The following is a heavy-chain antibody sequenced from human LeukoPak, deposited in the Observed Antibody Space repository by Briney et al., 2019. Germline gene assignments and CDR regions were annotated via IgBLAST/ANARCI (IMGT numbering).Heavy chain of an antibody. J-gene: IGHJ5*02. V-gene: IGHV4-59*01. CDR1: GGSISSYY. CDR3: ARESYSGSYYNWFDP. CDR2: IYYSGST. D-gene: IGHD1-26*01. Sequence: SETLSLTCTVSGGSISSYYWSWIRQPPGKGLEWIGYIYYSGSTNYNPSLKSRVTISVDTSKNQFSLKLSPVTAADTAVYYCARESYSGSYYNWFDPWGQGTLVTVSS.